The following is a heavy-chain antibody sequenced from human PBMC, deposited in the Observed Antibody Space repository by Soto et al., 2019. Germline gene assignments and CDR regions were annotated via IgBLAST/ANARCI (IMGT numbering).Heavy chain of an antibody. CDR2: IIPIFGTA. V-gene: IGHV1-69*12. J-gene: IGHJ6*02. CDR3: VRSHGGGSYYYGMDV. CDR1: GGTFSSYA. D-gene: IGHD3-16*01. Sequence: QVQLVQSGAEVKKPGSSVKVSCKASGGTFSSYAISWVRQAPGQGLEWMGGIIPIFGTANYAQKFQGRVTITADESTSTAYMERSSLSSEDTAVYYCVRSHGGGSYYYGMDVWGQGTTVTGSS.